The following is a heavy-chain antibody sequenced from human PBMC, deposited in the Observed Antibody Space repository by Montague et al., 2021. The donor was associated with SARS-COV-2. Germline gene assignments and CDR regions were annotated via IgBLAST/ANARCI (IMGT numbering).Heavy chain of an antibody. CDR2: IYYSGST. V-gene: IGHV4-61*10. CDR3: ARTGLGAYDILTGYTVNAFDM. CDR1: GGSIITGSNFY. J-gene: IGHJ3*02. D-gene: IGHD3-9*01. Sequence: SETLSLTCAVSGGSIITGSNFYWGWIRQSAGKGLEWVGRIYYSGSTNYNPSLKSRVTISVDTSKNQFSLKLSSVTAADTAVYYCARTGLGAYDILTGYTVNAFDMWGQGTMVTVSS.